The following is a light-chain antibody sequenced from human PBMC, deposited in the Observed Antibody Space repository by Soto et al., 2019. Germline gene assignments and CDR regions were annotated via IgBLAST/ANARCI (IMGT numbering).Light chain of an antibody. CDR3: QQFSSYPLT. J-gene: IGKJ4*01. Sequence: EFVLTQSPGTLSLSPGERATLSCRASQTVRNNYLAWYQQKPGQAPRLLIYDASSRATGIPDRFSGAGPGTDFTLTISRLEPEDFAVYYCQQFSSYPLTFGRGTKVAIK. V-gene: IGKV3-20*01. CDR1: QTVRNNY. CDR2: DAS.